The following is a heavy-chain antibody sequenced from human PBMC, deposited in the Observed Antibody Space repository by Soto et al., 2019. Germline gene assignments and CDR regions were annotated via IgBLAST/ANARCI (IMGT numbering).Heavy chain of an antibody. CDR3: AKDRYYDTPGWFDP. D-gene: IGHD3-22*01. CDR2: ISANGGSI. CDR1: GCTFRYHS. V-gene: IGHV3-23*01. J-gene: IGHJ5*02. Sequence: GGSLILSCVCSGCTFRYHSMRWVRQAPGRGLEWVSAISANGGSIQHADSVKGRFSVSRDNAKNTVYLQMDNLRTEDSAVYYCAKDRYYDTPGWFDPWGQGSRVNVSS.